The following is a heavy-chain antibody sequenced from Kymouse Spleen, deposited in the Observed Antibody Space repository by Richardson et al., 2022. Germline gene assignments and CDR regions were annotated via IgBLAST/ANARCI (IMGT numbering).Heavy chain of an antibody. CDR1: GGSFSGYY. Sequence: QVQLQQWGAGLLKPSETLSLTCAVYGGSFSGYYWSWIRQPPGKGLEWIGEINHSGSTNYNPSLKSRVTISVDTSKNQFSLKLSSVTAADTAVYYCARAELTGDAFDIWGQGTMVTVSS. D-gene: IGHD7-27*02. CDR3: ARAELTGDAFDI. CDR2: INHSGST. J-gene: IGHJ3*02. V-gene: IGHV4-34*01.